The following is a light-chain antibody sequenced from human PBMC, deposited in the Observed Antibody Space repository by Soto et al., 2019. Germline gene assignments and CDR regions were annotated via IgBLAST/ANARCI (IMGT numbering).Light chain of an antibody. CDR3: SSYKSSSTLYV. V-gene: IGLV2-14*01. CDR2: EVT. CDR1: SSDIGGYKY. J-gene: IGLJ1*01. Sequence: QSALTQPASVSGSPGQSITISCTGTSSDIGGYKYVSWYQLHPGKAPKLMIYEVTNRPSGVSFRFSGSKSGNTASLTISGLQAEDEADYYCSSYKSSSTLYVLGTGTKV.